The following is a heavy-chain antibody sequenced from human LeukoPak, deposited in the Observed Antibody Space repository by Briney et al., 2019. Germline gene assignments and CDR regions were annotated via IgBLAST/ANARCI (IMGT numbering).Heavy chain of an antibody. CDR3: VRDVGYAFDI. Sequence: GGSLRLSCAASGSTFSSFAMSWVRQAPGKGLEWVSAISGSGGSTYYADSVKGRFTISRDNAKNSLYLQMNSLRDEDTAVYYCVRDVGYAFDIWGQGTMVTVSS. V-gene: IGHV3-23*01. CDR2: ISGSGGST. J-gene: IGHJ3*02. D-gene: IGHD1-26*01. CDR1: GSTFSSFA.